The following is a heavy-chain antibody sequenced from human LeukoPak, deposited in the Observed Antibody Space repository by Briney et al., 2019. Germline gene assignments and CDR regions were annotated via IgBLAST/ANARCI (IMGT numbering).Heavy chain of an antibody. D-gene: IGHD3-10*01. J-gene: IGHJ4*02. CDR1: GFTVSSND. V-gene: IGHV3-53*01. Sequence: GGSLRLSCAASGFTVSSNDMSWVRQAPGKGLECISVIYSGGSTDYADSVKGRFTISRDNAKNSLYLQMNSLRAEDTAVYYCARVPYLSFGEAYFDYWGQGTLVTVSS. CDR2: IYSGGST. CDR3: ARVPYLSFGEAYFDY.